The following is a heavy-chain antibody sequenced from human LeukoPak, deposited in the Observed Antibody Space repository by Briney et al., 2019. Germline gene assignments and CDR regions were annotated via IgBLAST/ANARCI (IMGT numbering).Heavy chain of an antibody. CDR1: GFTFSSYG. CDR3: ARDGVLGYCSSTSCYTYPYYYYYMDV. Sequence: GGSLRLSCAASGFTFSSYGMHWVRQAPGKGLEWVAVIWYDGSNKYYAGSVKGRFTISRDNSKNTLYLQMNSLRAEDTAVYYCARDGVLGYCSSTSCYTYPYYYYYMDVWGKGTTVTVSS. V-gene: IGHV3-33*01. CDR2: IWYDGSNK. J-gene: IGHJ6*03. D-gene: IGHD2-2*02.